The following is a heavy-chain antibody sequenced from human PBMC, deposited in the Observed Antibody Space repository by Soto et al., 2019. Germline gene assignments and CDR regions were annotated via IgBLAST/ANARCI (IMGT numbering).Heavy chain of an antibody. CDR3: ARRGSVAGTYWFGP. D-gene: IGHD3-10*01. CDR2: IHYSGDT. V-gene: IGHV4-39*01. Sequence: PSETLSLTCSVSGGSISTSSDLWGWVRQPPGTGLEWIGSIHYSGDTIYNPSLKDRVTMSVDTSKNRFSLRLTSVTPADTAFYYCARRGSVAGTYWFGPWGQGLLVTVSS. CDR1: GGSISTSSDL. J-gene: IGHJ5*02.